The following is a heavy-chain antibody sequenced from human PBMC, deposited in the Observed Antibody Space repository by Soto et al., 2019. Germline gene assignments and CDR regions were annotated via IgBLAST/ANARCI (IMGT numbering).Heavy chain of an antibody. CDR2: ISGGGTTT. V-gene: IGHV3-23*01. Sequence: GGSLRLSCEASALTFRSYAMSWVRQAPGKGLEWVSGISGGGTTTYYADSVKGRFTISRDNSKNTLYLQVNSLRAEDTAVYYCAIDQAASHPTSRSFQDSGQGPLDTLSS. CDR3: AIDQAASHPTSRSFQD. D-gene: IGHD6-25*01. CDR1: ALTFRSYA. J-gene: IGHJ1*01.